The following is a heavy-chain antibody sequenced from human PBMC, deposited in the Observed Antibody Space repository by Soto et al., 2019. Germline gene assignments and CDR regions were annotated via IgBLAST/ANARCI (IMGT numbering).Heavy chain of an antibody. Sequence: ASETKCLTCTVSGGYIRSGGYYWSWISQHPGKGLEWIGYIYYSGSTYYNPSLKSRVTISVDTSKNQFSLKLSSVTAADTAVYYCARDGLGYCSSTSCYDAFDIWGQGTMVTVSS. CDR3: ARDGLGYCSSTSCYDAFDI. CDR2: IYYSGST. J-gene: IGHJ3*02. D-gene: IGHD2-2*01. V-gene: IGHV4-31*03. CDR1: GGYIRSGGYY.